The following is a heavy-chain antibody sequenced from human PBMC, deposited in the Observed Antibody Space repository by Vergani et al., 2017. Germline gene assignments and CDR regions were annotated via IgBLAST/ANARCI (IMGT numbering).Heavy chain of an antibody. CDR1: GYSFTNYW. D-gene: IGHD1-1*01. V-gene: IGHV5-51*01. CDR3: ARHTTYTDS. Sequence: EVPLVQSGAEVKKPGESLKISCQISGYSFTNYWIGWVRQMPGKGLEWMGIIHPADSDTRYSPSFQGQVTISVDKSISTAFLQWDSLKASDTALYYCARHTTYTDSWGQGTLVTVSS. CDR2: IHPADSDT. J-gene: IGHJ4*02.